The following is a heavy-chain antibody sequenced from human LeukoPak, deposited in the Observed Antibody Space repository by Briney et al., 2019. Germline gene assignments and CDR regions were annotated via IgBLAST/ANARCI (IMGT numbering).Heavy chain of an antibody. V-gene: IGHV4-59*01. J-gene: IGHJ4*02. CDR2: IYYSGST. CDR3: ARAHSSGYFPFDY. CDR1: GGSISSYY. D-gene: IGHD3-22*01. Sequence: KPSETLSLTCTVSGGSISSYYRSWIRQPPGKGLEWIGYIYYSGSTNYNPSLKSRVTMSVDTSKNQFSLKLSSVTAADTAVYYCARAHSSGYFPFDYWGQGTLVTVSS.